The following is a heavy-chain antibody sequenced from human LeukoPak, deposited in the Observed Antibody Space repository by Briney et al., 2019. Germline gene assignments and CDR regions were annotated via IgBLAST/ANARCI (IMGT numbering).Heavy chain of an antibody. CDR2: ISSFSTYL. Sequence: GGSLRLSCAASGFTFSSYSMNWVRQAPGKGLEWVSSISSFSTYLYYADSVKGRFTISRDNAENSFYLQMNSLRAEDTAVYYCARDRDSSGYYGYYFDYLGQGTLVTVSS. V-gene: IGHV3-21*01. J-gene: IGHJ4*02. CDR3: ARDRDSSGYYGYYFDY. CDR1: GFTFSSYS. D-gene: IGHD3-22*01.